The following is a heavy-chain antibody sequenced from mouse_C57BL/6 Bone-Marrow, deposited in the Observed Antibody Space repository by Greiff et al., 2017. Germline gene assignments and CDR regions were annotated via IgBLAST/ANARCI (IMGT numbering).Heavy chain of an antibody. CDR1: GFNIKDDY. CDR2: IDPENGDT. Sequence: EVQLQQSGAELVRPGASVKLSCTASGFNIKDDYMHWVKQRPEQGLEWIGWIDPENGDTEYASKFQGKATITADTSSNTAYLQHSSLTSEDTAVYYCTTGGSPFAYWGQGTLVTVSA. D-gene: IGHD1-1*01. J-gene: IGHJ3*01. V-gene: IGHV14-4*01. CDR3: TTGGSPFAY.